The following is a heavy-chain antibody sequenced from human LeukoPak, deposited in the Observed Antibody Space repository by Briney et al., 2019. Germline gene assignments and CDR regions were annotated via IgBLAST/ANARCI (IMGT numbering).Heavy chain of an antibody. Sequence: SVKVSCKASGGTFSSYTISWVRRAPGQGLEWMGRIIPILGIANYAQKFQGRVTITADKSTSTAYMELSSLRSEDTAVYYCARGGGSSGWFAGDYWGQGTLVTVSS. CDR2: IIPILGIA. J-gene: IGHJ4*02. V-gene: IGHV1-69*02. CDR3: ARGGGSSGWFAGDY. CDR1: GGTFSSYT. D-gene: IGHD6-19*01.